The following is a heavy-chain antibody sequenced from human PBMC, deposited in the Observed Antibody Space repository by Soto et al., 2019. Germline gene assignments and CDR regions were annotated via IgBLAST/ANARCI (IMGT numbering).Heavy chain of an antibody. CDR1: GGSFSGYY. V-gene: IGHV4-34*01. CDR2: INHSGST. D-gene: IGHD5-18*01. Sequence: SETLSLTCAVYGGSFSGYYWSWIRQPPGKGLEWIGEINHSGSTNYNPSLKSRVTISVDTSKNTLYLQMNSLGAEDTAVYYCAREADTAMAPNYFDYWGQGTLVTVSS. CDR3: AREADTAMAPNYFDY. J-gene: IGHJ4*02.